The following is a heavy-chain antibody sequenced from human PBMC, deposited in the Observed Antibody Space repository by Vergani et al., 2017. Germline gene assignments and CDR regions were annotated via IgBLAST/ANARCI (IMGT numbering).Heavy chain of an antibody. V-gene: IGHV4-34*01. J-gene: IGHJ5*02. D-gene: IGHD6-6*01. CDR1: GGSFSGYY. CDR3: AKDQYSSSSGWFDP. Sequence: QVQLQQWGAGLLKPSETLSLTCAVYGGSFSGYYWSWIRQPPGKGLEWIGEINHSGSTNYNPSLKSRVTRSVDTSKNQFSLKVSPVTAADTAVYYCAKDQYSSSSGWFDPWGQGTLVTVSS. CDR2: INHSGST.